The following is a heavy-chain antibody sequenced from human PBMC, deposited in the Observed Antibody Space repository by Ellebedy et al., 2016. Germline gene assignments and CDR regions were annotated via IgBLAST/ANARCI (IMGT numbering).Heavy chain of an antibody. J-gene: IGHJ3*02. CDR1: GFTVSSND. CDR3: ATRHYGGFDI. V-gene: IGHV3-53*01. CDR2: IYTSGAT. D-gene: IGHD4-23*01. Sequence: GESLKISXAASGFTVSSNDMNWVRQAPGKGLEWVSVIYTSGATYYADSVKGRFTISRDSSKKTLFLQMTSLGAEDTAVYYCATRHYGGFDIWGRGTMVTVSS.